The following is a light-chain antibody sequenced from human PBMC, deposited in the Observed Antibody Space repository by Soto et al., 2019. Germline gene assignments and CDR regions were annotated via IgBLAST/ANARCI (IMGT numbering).Light chain of an antibody. CDR2: AAS. CDR3: QQTYSTPIT. Sequence: DIQLTQSPSSLSASVGDRVTITCRASQSIGSHLNWYQQKPGKAPKLLIYAASSLQSGVPSRFSGSGSGTDFTLTISSLQPEDFATYYCQQTYSTPITFAQGSRLEIK. V-gene: IGKV1-39*01. J-gene: IGKJ5*01. CDR1: QSIGSH.